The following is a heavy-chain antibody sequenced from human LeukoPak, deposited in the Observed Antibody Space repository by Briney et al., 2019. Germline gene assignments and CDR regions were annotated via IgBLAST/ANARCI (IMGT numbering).Heavy chain of an antibody. J-gene: IGHJ4*02. CDR1: GFTFSSYA. CDR3: ARVGDYYDSSGYYPYFDY. Sequence: GGSLRLSCAASGFTFSSYAMSWVRQAPGKGLEWVSTTSGSSGNTYYADSVKGRFTFSRDNAKNSLYLQMNSLRAEDTAVYYCARVGDYYDSSGYYPYFDYWGQGTLVTVSS. V-gene: IGHV3-23*01. CDR2: TSGSSGNT. D-gene: IGHD3-22*01.